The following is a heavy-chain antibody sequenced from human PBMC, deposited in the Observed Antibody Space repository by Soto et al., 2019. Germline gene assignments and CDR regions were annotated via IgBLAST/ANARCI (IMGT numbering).Heavy chain of an antibody. V-gene: IGHV1-69*12. CDR1: GGTFSSYA. J-gene: IGHJ4*02. CDR3: AREWVQDSSGYYLYYFDY. D-gene: IGHD3-22*01. Sequence: QVQLVQSGAEVKKPGSSVKVSCKASGGTFSSYAISWVRQAPGQGLEWMGGIIPIFGTANYAQKFQGRVTITAAESTSTAYMELSRRRSEDTAVYYCAREWVQDSSGYYLYYFDYWGQGTLVTVSS. CDR2: IIPIFGTA.